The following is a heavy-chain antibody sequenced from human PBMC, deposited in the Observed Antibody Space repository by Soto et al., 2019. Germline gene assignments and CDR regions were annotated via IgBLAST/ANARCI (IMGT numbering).Heavy chain of an antibody. D-gene: IGHD3-3*01. CDR2: INAGNGNT. Sequence: QVQLVQSGAEVKEPGASVKVSCKASGYTFSSYAMHWVRQAPGQRLEWMGWINAGNGNTKYSQRFQCRVTITRDTLATTAYMEMSSLGSEDTAMYYCARDRSASVSTILDFDSWGQGTLVTVSP. CDR1: GYTFSSYA. J-gene: IGHJ4*02. V-gene: IGHV1-3*01. CDR3: ARDRSASVSTILDFDS.